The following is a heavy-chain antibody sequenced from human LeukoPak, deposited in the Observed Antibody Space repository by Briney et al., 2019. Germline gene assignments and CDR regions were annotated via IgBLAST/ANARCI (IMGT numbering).Heavy chain of an antibody. J-gene: IGHJ4*02. CDR3: ARVRGHFDY. D-gene: IGHD3-3*01. V-gene: IGHV4-59*01. CDR1: GDSISSYY. CDR2: IYYSGRT. Sequence: SETLSLTCTVSGDSISSYYWSWIRQPPGKGLEWIGNIYYSGRTNYNPSLKSRVTISVDVSKNQFSLKLTSVTAADTAVYYCARVRGHFDYWGQGTLVTVSS.